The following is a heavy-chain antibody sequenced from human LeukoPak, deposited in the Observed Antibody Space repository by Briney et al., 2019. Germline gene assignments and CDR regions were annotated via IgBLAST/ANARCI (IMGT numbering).Heavy chain of an antibody. D-gene: IGHD3-3*01. CDR2: INPSGGST. CDR1: GYTFTSYY. V-gene: IGHV1-46*01. CDR3: ARDRFGDFWSGFLVDY. J-gene: IGHJ4*02. Sequence: RASVKVSCKASGYTFTSYYMHWVRQAPGQGLEWMGIINPSGGSTSYVQKFQGRVTMTRDTSTSTVYMELSSLRSEDTAVYYCARDRFGDFWSGFLVDYWGQGTLVTVSS.